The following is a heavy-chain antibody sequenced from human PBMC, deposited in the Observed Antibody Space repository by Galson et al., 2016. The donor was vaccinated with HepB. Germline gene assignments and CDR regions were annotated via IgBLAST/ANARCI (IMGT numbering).Heavy chain of an antibody. D-gene: IGHD2-2*01. CDR1: GGSISSSY. V-gene: IGHV4-59*08. J-gene: IGHJ3*02. CDR2: IYYLGST. CDR3: ARQGDIVVIPVTDDAFDI. Sequence: ETLSLTCTVSGGSISSSYWSWIRQPPGKGLEWIGHIYYLGSTKYNPSLKSRATISVDTSKNQFSLKLSSVTASDTAVYFCARQGDIVVIPVTDDAFDIWGQGTMVTVSS.